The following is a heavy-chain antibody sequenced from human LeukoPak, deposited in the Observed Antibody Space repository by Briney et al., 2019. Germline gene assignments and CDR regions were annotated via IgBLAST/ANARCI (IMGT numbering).Heavy chain of an antibody. CDR2: IYPGDSDT. D-gene: IGHD6-13*01. Sequence: GESLKISCKGSGYSFTSYWIGWVRQMPGKGLEWMGIIYPGDSDTRYSPSFQGQVTISADKSISTAYLQWSSLKASDTAMYYCARHRDSSSWYPPYYMDVWGKGTTVTVSS. CDR1: GYSFTSYW. V-gene: IGHV5-51*01. J-gene: IGHJ6*03. CDR3: ARHRDSSSWYPPYYMDV.